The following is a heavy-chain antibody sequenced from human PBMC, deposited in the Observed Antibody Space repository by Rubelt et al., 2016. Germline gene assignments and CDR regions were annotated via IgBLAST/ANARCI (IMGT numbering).Heavy chain of an antibody. V-gene: IGHV4-39*01. CDR1: GGSISSSNYH. J-gene: IGHJ4*02. D-gene: IGHD6-19*01. CDR3: ASQTSGWYFTHFDY. CDR2: IHSAGGT. Sequence: QLQLQESGPGLVKPSETLSLTCTVSGGSISSSNYHWGWNRQPPGKGLEWIGSIHSAGGTYYRPSLKSRGTISLDTSKNQVARTLSSVAAADTGVYYWASQTSGWYFTHFDYWGQGTLVTVSS.